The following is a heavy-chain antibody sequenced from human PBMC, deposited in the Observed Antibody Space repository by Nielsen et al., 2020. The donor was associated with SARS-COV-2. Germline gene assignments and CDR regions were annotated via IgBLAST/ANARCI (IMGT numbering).Heavy chain of an antibody. CDR2: INPNSGGT. CDR1: GYTFTGYY. V-gene: IGHV1-2*02. D-gene: IGHD1-26*01. Sequence: ASVKVSCKASGYTFTGYYMHWVRQAPGQGLDWMGWINPNSGGTNYAQKFQGRVTMTRDTSISTAYMELSSLRSEDTAVYYCATAPAVQATGWFDPWGQGTLVTVSS. CDR3: ATAPAVQATGWFDP. J-gene: IGHJ5*02.